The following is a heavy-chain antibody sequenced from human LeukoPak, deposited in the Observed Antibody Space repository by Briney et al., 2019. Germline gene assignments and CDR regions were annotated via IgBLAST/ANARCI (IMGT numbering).Heavy chain of an antibody. CDR3: AKDVIHWSFDH. CDR1: GFTFSNSA. D-gene: IGHD2-8*02. J-gene: IGHJ4*02. V-gene: IGHV3-23*01. CDR2: IGSDENR. Sequence: GGSLRLSCAASGFTFSNSAMSWVRQAPGKGLEWVSGIGSDENRLYADSVKGRFTISRDNSKNTLYLQMNSLRVEDTAVYYCAKDVIHWSFDHWGQGTLVTVSS.